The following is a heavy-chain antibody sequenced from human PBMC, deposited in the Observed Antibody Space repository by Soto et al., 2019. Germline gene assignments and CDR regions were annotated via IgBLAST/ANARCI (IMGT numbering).Heavy chain of an antibody. Sequence: GGLRWASRRASGVTFSSYSTHWVQKAPGKGLMWVAHMNRDGSDTKHADSVKGRFTISRDNAKNTVYLQMNNLRADDTAVYYCGRDPESSVPIDYWGQGTLVTVSS. V-gene: IGHV3-74*03. D-gene: IGHD6-6*01. CDR2: MNRDGSDT. J-gene: IGHJ4*02. CDR3: GRDPESSVPIDY. CDR1: GVTFSSYS.